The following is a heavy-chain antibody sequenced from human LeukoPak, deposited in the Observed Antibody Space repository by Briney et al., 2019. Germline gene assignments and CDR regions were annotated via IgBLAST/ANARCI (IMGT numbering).Heavy chain of an antibody. V-gene: IGHV1-2*02. CDR1: GYTFTGYY. CDR2: INPNSGGT. J-gene: IGHJ4*02. Sequence: ASVKVSCKASGYTFTGYYMHWVRQAPPQGLEWMGWINPNSGGTNYAQKFQGRVTMTRDTSISTAYMELSRLRSDDTAVYYCARDRYSRYYDFWSGYWGFDYWGQGTLVTVSS. D-gene: IGHD3-3*01. CDR3: ARDRYSRYYDFWSGYWGFDY.